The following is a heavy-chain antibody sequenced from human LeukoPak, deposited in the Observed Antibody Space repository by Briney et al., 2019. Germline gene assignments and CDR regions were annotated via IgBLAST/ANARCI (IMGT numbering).Heavy chain of an antibody. Sequence: PGWSLRLSCAASGFTFSSYGMHWVRQAPGKGLEWVAVISYDGSNKYYADSVKGRFTISRDNSKNTLYLQMNSLRAEDTAVHYCAREKAEVFDYWGQGTLVTVSS. CDR3: AREKAEVFDY. J-gene: IGHJ4*02. CDR2: ISYDGSNK. V-gene: IGHV3-30*03. D-gene: IGHD6-25*01. CDR1: GFTFSSYG.